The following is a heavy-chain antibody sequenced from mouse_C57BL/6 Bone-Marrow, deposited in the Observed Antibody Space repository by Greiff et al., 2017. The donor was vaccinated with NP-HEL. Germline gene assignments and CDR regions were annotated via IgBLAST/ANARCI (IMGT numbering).Heavy chain of an antibody. Sequence: EVQGVESGGGLVKPGGSLKLSCAASGFTFSSYAMSWVRQTPEKRLEWVATISDGGSYTYYPDNVKGRFTISRDNAKNNLYLQMSHLKSEDTAMYYCARDEVLPFAYWGQGTLVTVSA. CDR3: ARDEVLPFAY. CDR1: GFTFSSYA. D-gene: IGHD1-1*01. CDR2: ISDGGSYT. V-gene: IGHV5-4*01. J-gene: IGHJ3*01.